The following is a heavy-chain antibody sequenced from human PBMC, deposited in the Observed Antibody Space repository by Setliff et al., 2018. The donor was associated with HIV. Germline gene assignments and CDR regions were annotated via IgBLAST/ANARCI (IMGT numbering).Heavy chain of an antibody. CDR2: ISGSGSTI. V-gene: IGHV3-48*04. J-gene: IGHJ4*02. Sequence: GGSLRLSCAASGFTFSSSAMSWVRQAPGKGLEWVACISGSGSTIYYADSVKGRFTISRDNARNSLYVQMNSLRAEDTAVYYCATDPLYDSSGYYYYWGQGTLVTVSS. CDR1: GFTFSSSA. D-gene: IGHD3-22*01. CDR3: ATDPLYDSSGYYYY.